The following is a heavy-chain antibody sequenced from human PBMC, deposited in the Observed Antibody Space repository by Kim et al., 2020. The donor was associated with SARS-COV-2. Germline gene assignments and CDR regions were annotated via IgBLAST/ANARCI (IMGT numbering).Heavy chain of an antibody. J-gene: IGHJ5*02. V-gene: IGHV1-8*01. CDR1: GYTFTSYD. CDR3: ARGIFRPILYQGGNCFDP. D-gene: IGHD2-8*01. Sequence: ASVKVSCKASGYTFTSYDINWVRQATGQGLEWMGWMNPNSGNTGYAQKFQGRVTMTRNTSISTAYMELSSLRSEDTAVYYCARGIFRPILYQGGNCFDPWGQGTLVTVSS. CDR2: MNPNSGNT.